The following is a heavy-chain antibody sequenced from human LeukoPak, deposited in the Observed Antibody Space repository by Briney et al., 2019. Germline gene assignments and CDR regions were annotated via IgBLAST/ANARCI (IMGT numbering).Heavy chain of an antibody. Sequence: GGSLRLSCAASGFTFSGHNMNWVRQAPGKGLEWISFVSISSGTIYYADSVNGRFRISRDNAKSSLDLEMNSLRAEDTAVYYCARRPHYYDSRGYKNAFDIWGQGTMVTVSS. CDR2: VSISSGTI. D-gene: IGHD3-22*01. V-gene: IGHV3-48*04. CDR1: GFTFSGHN. CDR3: ARRPHYYDSRGYKNAFDI. J-gene: IGHJ3*02.